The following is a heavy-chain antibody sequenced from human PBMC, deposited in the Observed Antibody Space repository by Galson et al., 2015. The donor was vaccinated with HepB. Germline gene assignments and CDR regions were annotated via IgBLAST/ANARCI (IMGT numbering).Heavy chain of an antibody. CDR1: GFTFSTYI. D-gene: IGHD4-17*01. CDR2: ITGSSNTI. V-gene: IGHV3-48*02. Sequence: SLRLSCAASGFTFSTYIMNWVRQAPGKGLEWVSYITGSSNTIFYADSVKGRFTISRDNAKNSLYLQMNSLRDEDTAVYYCARLGRVDDGDYYLDYWGQGTLVSVSS. CDR3: ARLGRVDDGDYYLDY. J-gene: IGHJ4*02.